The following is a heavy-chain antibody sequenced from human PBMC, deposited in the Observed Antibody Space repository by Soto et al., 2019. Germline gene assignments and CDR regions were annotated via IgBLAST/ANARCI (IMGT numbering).Heavy chain of an antibody. D-gene: IGHD5-12*01. CDR1: GGSFRGYY. J-gene: IGHJ4*02. Sequence: QVQLQQSGAGLLKPSETLSLTCAVYGGSFRGYYWSWIRQPPGKGLEGIGENNHSGRTNYNPSLKSRVNISVDTSKNQFSLKLSSVTAEDTAVYYCARGGDRGYAYWGQGALVTVSS. CDR3: ARGGDRGYAY. V-gene: IGHV4-34*01. CDR2: NNHSGRT.